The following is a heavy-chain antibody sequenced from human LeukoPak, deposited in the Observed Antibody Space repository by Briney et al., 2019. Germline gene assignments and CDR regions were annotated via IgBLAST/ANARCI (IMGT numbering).Heavy chain of an antibody. CDR2: IIPIFGTA. J-gene: IGHJ4*02. CDR3: ARVYGSGSYYNVLGRFDY. V-gene: IGHV1-69*06. D-gene: IGHD3-10*01. Sequence: GASVKVSCKASGGTFSSYAISWVRQAPGQGLEWMGGIIPIFGTANYAQKFQGRVTITADKSTSTAYMELSSLRSEDTAVYYCARVYGSGSYYNVLGRFDYWGQGTLVTVSS. CDR1: GGTFSSYA.